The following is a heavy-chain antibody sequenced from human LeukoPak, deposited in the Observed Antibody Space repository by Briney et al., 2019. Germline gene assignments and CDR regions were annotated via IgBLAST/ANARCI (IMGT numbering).Heavy chain of an antibody. CDR1: VDSVSSGSYY. D-gene: IGHD6-13*01. CDR2: IYYSGST. V-gene: IGHV4-61*01. Sequence: SETLSLTCTVSVDSVSSGSYYWSWIRQPPGKGLEWIGYIYYSGSTNNHPSLKSRVTISVDTSKNQFSLKLSSVAAADTAVYYCARGGSRSSSSWCSFDLWGQGTRV. J-gene: IGHJ4*02. CDR3: ARGGSRSSSSWCSFDL.